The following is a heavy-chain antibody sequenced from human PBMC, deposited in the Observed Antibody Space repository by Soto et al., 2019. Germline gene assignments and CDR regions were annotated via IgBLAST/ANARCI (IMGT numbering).Heavy chain of an antibody. Sequence: PSATLSLTCSFSGGSISRSNWWILFRTPPGKGLEWIGEIYHSGSTNYNPSLKSRVTISVDKSKNQFSLKLSSVTAADTAVYYCARSGGATTGSLINTIDYWGQGTLVTVSS. D-gene: IGHD1-26*01. CDR2: IYHSGST. V-gene: IGHV4-4*02. J-gene: IGHJ4*02. CDR3: ARSGGATTGSLINTIDY. CDR1: GGSISRSNW.